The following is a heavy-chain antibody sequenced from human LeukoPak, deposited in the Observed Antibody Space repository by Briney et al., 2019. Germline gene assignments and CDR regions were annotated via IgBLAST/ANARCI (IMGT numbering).Heavy chain of an antibody. CDR3: ARHLTVTTRSIEVYYFDY. Sequence: GESLRISCKGSGYNFANYWIGWVRQMPGKGLEWMGFIYPGDSATKYSPSFQGQVTISADKSISTAYLQWSSLKASDTAMYYCARHLTVTTRSIEVYYFDYWGQRTLVTVSS. CDR1: GYNFANYW. D-gene: IGHD4-17*01. V-gene: IGHV5-51*01. J-gene: IGHJ4*02. CDR2: IYPGDSAT.